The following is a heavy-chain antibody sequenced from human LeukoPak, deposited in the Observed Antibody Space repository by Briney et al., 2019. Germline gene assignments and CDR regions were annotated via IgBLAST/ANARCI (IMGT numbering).Heavy chain of an antibody. CDR1: GGSISSGDYY. CDR3: AGTPIVVVPAAIPGWFDP. Sequence: SETLSLTCTVSGGSISSGDYYWSWIRQPPGKGVEWIGYIYYSGSTYYNPSLKSRVTISVDTSKNQFSLKLSSVTAADTAVYYCAGTPIVVVPAAIPGWFDPWGQGTLVTVSS. D-gene: IGHD2-2*01. V-gene: IGHV4-30-4*01. J-gene: IGHJ5*02. CDR2: IYYSGST.